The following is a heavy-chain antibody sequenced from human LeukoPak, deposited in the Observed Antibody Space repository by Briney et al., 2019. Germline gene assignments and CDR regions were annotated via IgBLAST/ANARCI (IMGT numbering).Heavy chain of an antibody. CDR2: IYPGDSHT. CDR3: ARHGLGIWFGAESSPNWFDP. V-gene: IGHV5-51*01. CDR1: GYSFSTFW. Sequence: GESLKISCRGSGYSFSTFWIGWVRQMPGKGLEWMGVIYPGDSHTRYSPSFQGLVTISADKSISTAYLQWSSLKASDTAMYYCARHGLGIWFGAESSPNWFDPWGQGTLVTVSS. D-gene: IGHD3-10*01. J-gene: IGHJ5*02.